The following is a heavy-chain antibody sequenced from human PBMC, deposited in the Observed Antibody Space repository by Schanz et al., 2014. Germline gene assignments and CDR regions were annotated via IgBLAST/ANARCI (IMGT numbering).Heavy chain of an antibody. Sequence: EVHLVESGGGLVQPGGSLRLSCAASGFNFITFAMSWVRQAPGKGPEWVSAIGGDASRTYYADSVKGRFTISRDNSKSTLYLQMNSLRADDTAVYYCARENTAVAGMPRVMDVWGQGTTVTVTS. CDR1: GFNFITFA. J-gene: IGHJ6*02. CDR3: ARENTAVAGMPRVMDV. V-gene: IGHV3-23*04. D-gene: IGHD6-19*01. CDR2: IGGDASRT.